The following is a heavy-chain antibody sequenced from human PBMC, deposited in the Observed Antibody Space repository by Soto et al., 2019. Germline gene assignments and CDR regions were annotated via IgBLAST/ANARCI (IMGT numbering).Heavy chain of an antibody. J-gene: IGHJ6*02. D-gene: IGHD3-10*01. CDR1: GFSFSAYN. V-gene: IGHV3-48*01. Sequence: VQLVESGGGLVQPAVSLRLSCAASGFSFSAYNMNWVRRAAGKGLEWVSSISGSSSTIYYPDSVKGRVTMSRDTSKNSLHLQMNSLRTEDTAVYYCSRDHYYSSGGRLYYYGLDVWRQGPTVNVSS. CDR2: ISGSSSTI. CDR3: SRDHYYSSGGRLYYYGLDV.